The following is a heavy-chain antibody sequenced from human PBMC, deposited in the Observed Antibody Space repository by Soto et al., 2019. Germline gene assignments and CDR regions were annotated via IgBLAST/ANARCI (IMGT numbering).Heavy chain of an antibody. CDR3: ASHLVSRGYYYYYGMDV. D-gene: IGHD2-21*01. V-gene: IGHV3-53*01. J-gene: IGHJ6*02. CDR2: IYSGGST. Sequence: GGSLRLSCAASGFTVSSNYMSWVRQAPGKGLEWVSVIYSGGSTYYADSVKGRFTISRDNSKNTLYPQMNSLRAEDTAVYYCASHLVSRGYYYYYGMDVWGQGTTVTVSS. CDR1: GFTVSSNY.